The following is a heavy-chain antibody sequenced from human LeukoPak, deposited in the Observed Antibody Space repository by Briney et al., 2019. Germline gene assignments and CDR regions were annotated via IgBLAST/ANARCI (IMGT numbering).Heavy chain of an antibody. J-gene: IGHJ4*02. CDR3: ARGDDFSGDH. CDR1: GFTFSNFW. Sequence: GGSLRLSCAVSGFTFSNFWMSWVRQAPGRGLEWVANIHPEGNEKYHVESVKGRFTISRDNTKNLLFLQMNGLRVENTAVYYCARGDDFSGDHWGQGTLVTVSS. D-gene: IGHD1-1*01. CDR2: IHPEGNEK. V-gene: IGHV3-7*04.